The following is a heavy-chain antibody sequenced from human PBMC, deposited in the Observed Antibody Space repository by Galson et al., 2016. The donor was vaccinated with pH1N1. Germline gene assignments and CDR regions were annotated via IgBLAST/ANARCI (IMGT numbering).Heavy chain of an antibody. V-gene: IGHV5-51*01. CDR3: ARIGSDEPIYCYYVDV. CDR2: IYPGDSDT. Sequence: QSGAEVKKPGESLKISCKGSGYSFTSYCIAWVRQMPGKGLEWMGIIYPGDSDTRYSPSFQGQVTISADKSINTAYLQWSSLKASDTAMYYWARIGSDEPIYCYYVDVWGKGTTVTVS. CDR1: GYSFTSYC. D-gene: IGHD2-21*01. J-gene: IGHJ6*03.